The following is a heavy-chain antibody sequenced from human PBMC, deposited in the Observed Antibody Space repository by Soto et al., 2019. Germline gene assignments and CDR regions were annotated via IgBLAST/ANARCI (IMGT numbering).Heavy chain of an antibody. D-gene: IGHD3-22*01. J-gene: IGHJ4*02. V-gene: IGHV4-39*07. CDR1: GGSISSSSYY. Sequence: SETLSLTCTVSGGSISSSSYYWSWIRQPPGKGLEWIGEINHSGSTNYNPSLKSRVTISVDTSKNQFSLKLSSVTAADTAVYYCARGRSYYYDSSGYYYYWGQGTLVTVSS. CDR2: INHSGST. CDR3: ARGRSYYYDSSGYYYY.